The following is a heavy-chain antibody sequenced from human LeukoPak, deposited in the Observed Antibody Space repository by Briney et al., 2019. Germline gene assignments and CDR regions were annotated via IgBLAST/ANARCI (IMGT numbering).Heavy chain of an antibody. CDR3: ARGPTISETGYFDY. V-gene: IGHV4-34*01. CDR2: INHRGDT. D-gene: IGHD1-1*01. J-gene: IGHJ4*03. CDR1: GGSFSAYY. Sequence: SETLSPTCAVYGGSFSAYYWSWNRQSPGKGLEWIAEINHRGDTNYNPSVKSRVSISVDTSKNQFSLKVTSLTAADTAVYYCARGPTISETGYFDYWGQGTLVTVSS.